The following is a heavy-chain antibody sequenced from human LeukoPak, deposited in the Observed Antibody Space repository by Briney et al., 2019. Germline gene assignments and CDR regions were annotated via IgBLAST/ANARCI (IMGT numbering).Heavy chain of an antibody. CDR1: GGLISSSGCY. Sequence: PSETLSLTCTVSGGLISSSGCYWGWIRQPPEKGLEWIGSFYYSASTYYHPSLKSRVTISVDTSKNQFSLKLSSVTAADTAVYYCAGDTVGFDSWGQGTLVTVSS. CDR3: AGDTVGFDS. CDR2: FYYSAST. D-gene: IGHD4-23*01. J-gene: IGHJ4*02. V-gene: IGHV4-39*07.